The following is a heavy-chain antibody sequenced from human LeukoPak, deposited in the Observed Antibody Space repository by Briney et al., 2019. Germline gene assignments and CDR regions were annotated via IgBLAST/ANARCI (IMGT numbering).Heavy chain of an antibody. CDR2: ISSSSSYI. CDR3: ARGKRITIFGVVIRPSGFDNWFDP. D-gene: IGHD3-3*01. CDR1: GFTFSSYA. J-gene: IGHJ5*02. Sequence: PGRSLRLSCAASGFTFSSYAMHWVRQAPGKGLEWVSSISSSSSYIYYADSVKGRFTISRDNAKNSLYLQMNSLRAEDTAVYYCARGKRITIFGVVIRPSGFDNWFDPWGQGTLVTVSS. V-gene: IGHV3-21*01.